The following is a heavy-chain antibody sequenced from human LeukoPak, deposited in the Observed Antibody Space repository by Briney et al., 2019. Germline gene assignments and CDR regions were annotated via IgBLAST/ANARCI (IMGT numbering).Heavy chain of an antibody. CDR3: AKAVPRYYYDSSGYYYAY. CDR2: ISGSGGST. V-gene: IGHV3-23*01. J-gene: IGHJ4*02. D-gene: IGHD3-22*01. CDR1: GFTFSSYA. Sequence: GGSLRLSCAASGFTFSSYAMSWVRQAPGKGLEWVSAISGSGGSTYYADSVKGRFTISRDNSKYTLYLQMNSLRAEDTAVYYCAKAVPRYYYDSSGYYYAYWGQGTLVTVSS.